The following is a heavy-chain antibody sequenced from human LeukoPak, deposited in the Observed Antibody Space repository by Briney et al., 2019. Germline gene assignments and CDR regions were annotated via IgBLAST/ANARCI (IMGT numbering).Heavy chain of an antibody. D-gene: IGHD5-12*01. CDR2: VYYSGST. J-gene: IGHJ4*02. CDR1: GGSISRYY. Sequence: SETLSLTCTVSGGSISRYYWSWIRQPPGKGLEWIGFVYYSGSTNYNPSLKSRVTISVDTSKNQFSLKLTSVTAADTAVYYCARVEREYSGYDKVDYWGQGALVTVSS. V-gene: IGHV4-59*01. CDR3: ARVEREYSGYDKVDY.